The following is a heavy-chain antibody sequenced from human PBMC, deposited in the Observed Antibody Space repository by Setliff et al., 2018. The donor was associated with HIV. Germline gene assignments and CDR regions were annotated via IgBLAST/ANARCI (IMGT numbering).Heavy chain of an antibody. D-gene: IGHD2-2*01. CDR1: GFTFNNHP. CDR3: ATYAYGSGRLDY. V-gene: IGHV3-23*01. J-gene: IGHJ4*02. CDR2: IGMSGITT. Sequence: PGGSLRLSCAASGFTFNNHPMSWVRQAPGKGLEWVSAIGMSGITTYYGGSVKGRFTISRDSSRNTLYLQMNGLRAEDTAVYYCATYAYGSGRLDYWGQGTLVTVSS.